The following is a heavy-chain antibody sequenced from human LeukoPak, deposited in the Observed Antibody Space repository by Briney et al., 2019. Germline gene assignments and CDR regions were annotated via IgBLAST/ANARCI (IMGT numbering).Heavy chain of an antibody. V-gene: IGHV3-7*01. J-gene: IGHJ4*02. CDR1: GFTFSSYW. Sequence: GGSARLSCAASGFTFSSYWMSWVRQAPGKGLEWVANIKQDGSEKSYLDSVKGRFTISRDNAKNSLYLQMNSLRAEDTAVYYCAVDVMATATFDYWGQGTLVTVSS. CDR2: IKQDGSEK. CDR3: AVDVMATATFDY. D-gene: IGHD5-24*01.